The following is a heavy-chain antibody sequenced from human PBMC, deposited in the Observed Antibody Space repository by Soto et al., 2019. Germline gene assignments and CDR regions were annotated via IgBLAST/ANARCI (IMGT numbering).Heavy chain of an antibody. D-gene: IGHD6-6*01. CDR2: IKTRADGGTT. J-gene: IGHJ4*02. CDR3: TTERGYSSSFTFDY. CDR1: GFTFSNAW. V-gene: IGHV3-15*07. Sequence: EVQLVESGGGLVKPGGSLRLSCAASGFTFSNAWMNWVRQAPGKGLEWVGRIKTRADGGTTDYAAPVKGRFTISRDDSKNALYLQMNSLKTEATAVFYCTTERGYSSSFTFDYWGQGALVTVSS.